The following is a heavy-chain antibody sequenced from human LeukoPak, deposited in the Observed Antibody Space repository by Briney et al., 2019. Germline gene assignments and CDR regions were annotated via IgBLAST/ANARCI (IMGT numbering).Heavy chain of an antibody. CDR3: ARQYYYDSSGKDWFDP. Sequence: SQTLSLTCTVSGGSISSGDYCWSWIRQPPGKGLEWIGYIYYSGSTYYNPSLKRRVTISVDTSKNQFSLKLSSVTAADTDVYYCARQYYYDSSGKDWFDPWGQGTLVTVCS. CDR1: GGSISSGDYC. D-gene: IGHD3-22*01. J-gene: IGHJ5*02. CDR2: IYYSGST. V-gene: IGHV4-30-4*01.